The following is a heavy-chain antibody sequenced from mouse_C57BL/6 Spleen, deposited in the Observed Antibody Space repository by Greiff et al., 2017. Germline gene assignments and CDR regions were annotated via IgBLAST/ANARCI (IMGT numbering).Heavy chain of an antibody. V-gene: IGHV1-19*01. CDR2: INPYNGGT. CDR1: GYTFTDYY. Sequence: EVKLQESGPVLVKPGASVKMSCKASGYTFTDYYMNWVKQSHGKSLEWIGVINPYNGGTSYNQKFKGKATLTVDKSSSTAYMELNSLTSEDSAVYYCARGYYDYPFDYWGQGTTLTVSS. J-gene: IGHJ2*01. CDR3: ARGYYDYPFDY. D-gene: IGHD2-4*01.